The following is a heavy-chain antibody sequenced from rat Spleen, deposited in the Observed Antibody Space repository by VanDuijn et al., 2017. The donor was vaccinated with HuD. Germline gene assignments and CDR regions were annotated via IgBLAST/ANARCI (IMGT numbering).Heavy chain of an antibody. CDR1: GFTFSDYY. CDR2: ISYEGSST. V-gene: IGHV5-22*01. Sequence: EVQLVESGGGLVQPGRSLKLSCAASGFTFSDYYMAWVRQAPKKGLEWVASISYEGSSTYYQDSLKGRFTISRDNAKSTQYLQMDSLRSEDTATYYCATVGYGGYFDYWGQGVMVTVSS. J-gene: IGHJ2*01. D-gene: IGHD1-11*01. CDR3: ATVGYGGYFDY.